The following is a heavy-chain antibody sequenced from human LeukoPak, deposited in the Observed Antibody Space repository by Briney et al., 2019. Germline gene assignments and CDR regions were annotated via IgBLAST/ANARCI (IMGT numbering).Heavy chain of an antibody. CDR2: INPSGGST. CDR3: ARPNYYDSSGFDY. J-gene: IGHJ4*02. CDR1: GYTFTSYY. D-gene: IGHD3-22*01. Sequence: ASVKVSCKASGYTFTSYYMHWVRQAPGQGLEWMGIINPSGGSTSYAQKFQGRVTMTRDTSISTAYMELSRLRPDDTAVYYCARPNYYDSSGFDYWGQGTLVTVSS. V-gene: IGHV1-46*01.